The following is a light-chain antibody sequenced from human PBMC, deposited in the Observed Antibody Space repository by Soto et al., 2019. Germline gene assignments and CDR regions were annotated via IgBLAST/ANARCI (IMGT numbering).Light chain of an antibody. Sequence: QSVLTQPPSVSGAPGQTVTISCTGSGSNIGAGYDIHWYQQLPGTAPKPLIYDNTNRASGVPDRFSGSKSGTSASLAITGLHAEDEADYYCQTYDTSLSAYVFGPGTKVTVL. CDR1: GSNIGAGYD. J-gene: IGLJ1*01. CDR2: DNT. CDR3: QTYDTSLSAYV. V-gene: IGLV1-40*01.